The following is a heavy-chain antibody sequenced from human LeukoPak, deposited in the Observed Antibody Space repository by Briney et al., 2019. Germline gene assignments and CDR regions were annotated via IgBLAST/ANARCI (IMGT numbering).Heavy chain of an antibody. J-gene: IGHJ4*02. CDR3: AKDSDVMVRGVVNY. CDR1: GFTFSSYA. CDR2: ISGSGGNT. D-gene: IGHD3-10*01. Sequence: GGSLRLSCAGSGFTFSSYALTWVRQAPGEGLEWVSAISGSGGNTYYADSVKGRFTISRDNSKNTLYLQMNSLRAEDTAVYYCAKDSDVMVRGVVNYWGQGTLVTVSS. V-gene: IGHV3-23*01.